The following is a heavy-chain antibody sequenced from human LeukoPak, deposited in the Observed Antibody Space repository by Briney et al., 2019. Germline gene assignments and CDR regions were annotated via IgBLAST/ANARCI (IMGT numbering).Heavy chain of an antibody. Sequence: ASVKVSCKASGGTFSSYAISWVRQAPGQGLEWMGGIIPIFGTANYAQKFQGRVTIKADESTSTAYKELSSLRSEDTAVYYCAREGGGTAMASHYYYYYMDVWGKGTTVTVSS. J-gene: IGHJ6*03. CDR2: IIPIFGTA. CDR1: GGTFSSYA. V-gene: IGHV1-69*13. CDR3: AREGGGTAMASHYYYYYMDV. D-gene: IGHD5-18*01.